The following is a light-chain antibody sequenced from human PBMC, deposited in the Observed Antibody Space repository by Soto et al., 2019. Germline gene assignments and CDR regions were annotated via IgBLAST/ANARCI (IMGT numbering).Light chain of an antibody. J-gene: IGLJ1*01. CDR2: DVS. CDR1: SSDVGGYNY. Sequence: QSALTQPASVSGSPGQPITISCTGTSSDVGGYNYVSWYQQHPGKAPKFMIYDVSNRPSGVSNLFSGSKSGNTASLTISGLQAEDEADYYCSSYTTSNTRQIVFGTGTKATV. V-gene: IGLV2-14*01. CDR3: SSYTTSNTRQIV.